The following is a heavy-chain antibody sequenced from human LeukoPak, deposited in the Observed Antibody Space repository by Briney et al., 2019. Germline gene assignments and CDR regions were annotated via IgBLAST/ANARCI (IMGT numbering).Heavy chain of an antibody. J-gene: IGHJ4*02. D-gene: IGHD3-9*01. Sequence: GGSLKISFQASGYSFTIYWIGWVRPMPGKGLEWMGIIYPGDSDTRYSPSFQGQVTISADKSISTAYLQWSSPKASDTAMYYCVRRSFDWYYFDYWGQGTLVTVSS. V-gene: IGHV5-51*01. CDR1: GYSFTIYW. CDR2: IYPGDSDT. CDR3: VRRSFDWYYFDY.